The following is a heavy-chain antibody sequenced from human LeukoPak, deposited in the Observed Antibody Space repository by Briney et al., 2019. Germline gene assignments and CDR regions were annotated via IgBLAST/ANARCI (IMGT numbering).Heavy chain of an antibody. Sequence: ASVNVSCNSSGDTFTGYYLHWVRHPPGPGLGRMGWINPKRGGTKYAQKFQGRVTMTRDMSISTVYMELSRLRSDDTAVYYCASLLPRIAGVRTYYMDVWGKGTTVTVSS. D-gene: IGHD6-13*01. V-gene: IGHV1-2*02. J-gene: IGHJ6*03. CDR1: GDTFTGYY. CDR3: ASLLPRIAGVRTYYMDV. CDR2: INPKRGGT.